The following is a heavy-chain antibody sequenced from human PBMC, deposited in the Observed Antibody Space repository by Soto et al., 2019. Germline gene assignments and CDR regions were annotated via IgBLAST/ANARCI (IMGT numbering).Heavy chain of an antibody. CDR1: GVTFSKFI. D-gene: IGHD6-19*01. V-gene: IGHV1-69*01. CDR3: AKVRYSSPMGYYYGMDV. CDR2: IIPIFGTA. Sequence: QVQLEHSGGEVKKPGSSVKVSCKASGVTFSKFIMTWVRQAPGLGLEWVGGIIPIFGTANYAQKFQGRVTITADESTSTSYLEVSNLRSEATAVYYCAKVRYSSPMGYYYGMDVWGQGTAVTVSS. J-gene: IGHJ6*02.